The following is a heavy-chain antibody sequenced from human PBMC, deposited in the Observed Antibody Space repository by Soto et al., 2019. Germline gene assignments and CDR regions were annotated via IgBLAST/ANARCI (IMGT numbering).Heavy chain of an antibody. CDR1: GGFVSSGSYY. D-gene: IGHD1-1*01. CDR2: MSHSDGT. CDR3: ARVERGNATTVVDAFDI. J-gene: IGHJ3*02. Sequence: QVQLQQWGAGLLKPSETLSLTCAVYGGFVSSGSYYWSWIRQPPGKGLEWIGEMSHSDGTHFNPSLKSRVTISVDTYKNQFSRKMSSVTAADPALYYCARVERGNATTVVDAFDIWGPVTRVTVSS. V-gene: IGHV4-34*01.